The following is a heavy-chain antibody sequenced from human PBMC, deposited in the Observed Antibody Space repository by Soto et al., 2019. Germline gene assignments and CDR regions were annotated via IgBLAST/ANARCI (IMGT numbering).Heavy chain of an antibody. D-gene: IGHD5-12*01. J-gene: IGHJ4*02. CDR3: ARDSPIGSTFSGYDAIDS. CDR2: TIPLLNMA. V-gene: IGHV1-69*04. CDR1: GGTFSTST. Sequence: SVKVSCEASGGTFSTSTFTWVRQAPGQGLEWMGRTIPLLNMADYAQDFQGRLTITADKSTSTTYMELTSLTSKDTAVYYCARDSPIGSTFSGYDAIDSWGQGTLVTVSS.